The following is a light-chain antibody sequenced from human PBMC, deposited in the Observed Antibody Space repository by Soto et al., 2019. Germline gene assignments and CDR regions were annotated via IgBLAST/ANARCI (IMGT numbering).Light chain of an antibody. CDR2: GAS. CDR3: QKSSSIPYT. Sequence: DIQMTQSPSSLSASVGDRVTITCRASQTISTYLNWYQQIPGKAPKLLIYGASNLQNGVPSRFSGSGSETDFTLTISSLQPEDFATYYCQKSSSIPYTFGQGTKLEIK. V-gene: IGKV1-39*01. J-gene: IGKJ2*01. CDR1: QTISTY.